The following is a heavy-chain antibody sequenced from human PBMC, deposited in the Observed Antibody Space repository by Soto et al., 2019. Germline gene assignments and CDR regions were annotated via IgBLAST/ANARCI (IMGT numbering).Heavy chain of an antibody. CDR3: ARDKGGSYLYSYYGMDV. V-gene: IGHV1-18*01. CDR2: ISAYNGNT. J-gene: IGHJ6*02. Sequence: ASVKVSCKASGYTFTSYGISWVRQAPGQGLEWMGWISAYNGNTNYAQKLQGRVTMTTDTSTSTAYMELRSLRSDDTAVYYCARDKGGSYLYSYYGMDVWGQGTTVTVSS. D-gene: IGHD1-26*01. CDR1: GYTFTSYG.